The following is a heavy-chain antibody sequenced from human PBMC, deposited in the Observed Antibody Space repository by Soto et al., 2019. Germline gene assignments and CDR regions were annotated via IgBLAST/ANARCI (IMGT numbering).Heavy chain of an antibody. CDR2: ISSSSSTI. CDR3: ARESAALNWFDP. Sequence: EVQLVESGGGLVQPGGSLRLSCAASGFTFSSYSMNWVRQAPGKGLEWVSYISSSSSTIYYADSVRGRFTISRDNAKNSLYLQMNSLRDEDTAVYYCARESAALNWFDPWGQGTLVTVSS. CDR1: GFTFSSYS. J-gene: IGHJ5*02. V-gene: IGHV3-48*02. D-gene: IGHD2-2*01.